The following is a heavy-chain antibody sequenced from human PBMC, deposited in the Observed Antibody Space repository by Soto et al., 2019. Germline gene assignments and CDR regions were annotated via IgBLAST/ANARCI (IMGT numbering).Heavy chain of an antibody. D-gene: IGHD2-8*01. V-gene: IGHV3-23*01. CDR2: FGGSGGNT. Sequence: GGSLRLSCVASGFTFSNYAINWVRQGPGKGLEWVSGFGGSGGNTYYADSVKGRFSISRDNSRDTVYLQMNSLRAEDTAIYYCTKTFVRFSEAMDVWGQGTTVTVS. CDR3: TKTFVRFSEAMDV. J-gene: IGHJ6*02. CDR1: GFTFSNYA.